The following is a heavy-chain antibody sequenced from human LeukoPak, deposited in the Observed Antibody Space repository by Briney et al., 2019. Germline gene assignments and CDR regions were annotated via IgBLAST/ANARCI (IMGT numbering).Heavy chain of an antibody. CDR3: ARYCSGGTCLDY. D-gene: IGHD2-15*01. CDR2: MSTTGNTI. V-gene: IGHV3-11*01. Sequence: GGSLRLSCAASGFTFSDYYMSWIRQAPGKGLEWISYMSTTGNTIYYSDSVKGRFTISRDNAENSLYLQMNSLRAEDTAVYYCARYCSGGTCLDYWGQGTLVTVSS. CDR1: GFTFSDYY. J-gene: IGHJ4*02.